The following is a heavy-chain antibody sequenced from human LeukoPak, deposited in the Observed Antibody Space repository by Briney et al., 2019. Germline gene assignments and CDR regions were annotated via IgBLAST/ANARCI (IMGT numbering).Heavy chain of an antibody. D-gene: IGHD1/OR15-1a*01. CDR2: ISVSGGNK. V-gene: IGHV3-23*01. CDR1: GFTFSTYA. Sequence: PGGSLRLSCAASGFTFSTYAMSWVRQAPGKGLQWVSSISVSGGNKYYADSVQGRFTISRDTSKNTLYLQLNSLRAEDTALYYCAKLNTATVTALFYYYVMDVWGQGTTVTVAS. J-gene: IGHJ6*02. CDR3: AKLNTATVTALFYYYVMDV.